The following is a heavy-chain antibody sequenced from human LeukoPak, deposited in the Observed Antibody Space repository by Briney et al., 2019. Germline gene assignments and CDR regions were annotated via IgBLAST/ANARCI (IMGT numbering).Heavy chain of an antibody. V-gene: IGHV3-23*01. D-gene: IGHD3-16*01. CDR2: ISGSGGST. CDR1: GFTFSNYW. CDR3: AKEPAGVGARVDFDY. Sequence: GGSLRLSCAASGFTFSNYWIHWVRQAPGKGLEWVSAISGSGGSTYYADSVKGRFTISRDNSKNTLYLQMNSLRAEDTAVYYCAKEPAGVGARVDFDYWGQGTLVTVSS. J-gene: IGHJ4*02.